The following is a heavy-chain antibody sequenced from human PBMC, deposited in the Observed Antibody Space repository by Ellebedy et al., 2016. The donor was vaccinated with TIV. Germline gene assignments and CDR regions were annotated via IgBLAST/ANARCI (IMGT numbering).Heavy chain of an antibody. CDR2: INSDGSST. D-gene: IGHD3-22*01. Sequence: GESLKISXAASGFTFSSYWMHWVRQAPGKGLVWVSRINSDGSSTSYADSVKGRFTISRDSSKNTLYLQMNGLRAEDTAVYYCARGPSDTMIVVVMQFDYWGQGTLVTVSS. J-gene: IGHJ4*02. CDR1: GFTFSSYW. V-gene: IGHV3-74*01. CDR3: ARGPSDTMIVVVMQFDY.